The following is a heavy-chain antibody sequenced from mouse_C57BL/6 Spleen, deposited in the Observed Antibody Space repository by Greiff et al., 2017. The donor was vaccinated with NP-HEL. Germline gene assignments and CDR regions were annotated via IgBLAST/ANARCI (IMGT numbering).Heavy chain of an antibody. CDR2: IYPGDGDT. D-gene: IGHD3-2*02. J-gene: IGHJ4*01. CDR1: GYAFSSSW. CDR3: AREGLRLKDYAMDY. V-gene: IGHV1-82*01. Sequence: VQLVESGPELVKPGASVKISCKASGYAFSSSWMNWVKQRPGKGLEWIGRIYPGDGDTNYNGKFKGKATLTADKSSSTAYMQLSSLTSEDSAVYFCAREGLRLKDYAMDYWGQGTSVTVSS.